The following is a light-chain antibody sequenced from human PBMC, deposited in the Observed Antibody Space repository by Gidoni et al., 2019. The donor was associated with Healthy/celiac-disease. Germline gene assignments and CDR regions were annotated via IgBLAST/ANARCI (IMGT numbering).Light chain of an antibody. CDR3: QQSYSTPLT. V-gene: IGKV1-39*01. Sequence: DSQMTLSPSSLSASVGVRVTITCRASQSISSYLNWYQQKPGKAPKLLIYAASSLQSGVPARFSGSGSGTDFTLTISSLQPEDFATYYCQQSYSTPLTFGGGTKVEIK. J-gene: IGKJ4*01. CDR2: AAS. CDR1: QSISSY.